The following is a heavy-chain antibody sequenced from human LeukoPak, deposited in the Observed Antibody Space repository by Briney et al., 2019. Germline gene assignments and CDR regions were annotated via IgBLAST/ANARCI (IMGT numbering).Heavy chain of an antibody. CDR3: AEPEGGYYDIRPD. CDR1: GFTFSSYG. CDR2: ISYDGSNK. Sequence: GGSLRLSCAASGFTFSSYGMHWVRQAPGKGLEWVAVISYDGSNKYYADSVKGRFTISRDNSKNSLYLQMNSLRAEDTAVYYCAEPEGGYYDIRPDWGQGTLVTVSS. D-gene: IGHD3-22*01. J-gene: IGHJ4*02. V-gene: IGHV3-30*18.